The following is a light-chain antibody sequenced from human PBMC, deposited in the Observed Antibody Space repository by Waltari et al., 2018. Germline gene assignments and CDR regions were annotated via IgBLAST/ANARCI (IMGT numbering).Light chain of an antibody. CDR1: QSVLYSSNNKNY. CDR3: QQYYSTPPWT. V-gene: IGKV4-1*01. J-gene: IGKJ1*01. CDR2: WAS. Sequence: DIVMTQSPDSLAVSLGERATINCKSSQSVLYSSNNKNYLAWYQQKPEQPPKLLIYWASTREAGVPDRFSGSGSGTDFILTISSLQAEDVAVYYCQQYYSTPPWTFGQGTKVEIK.